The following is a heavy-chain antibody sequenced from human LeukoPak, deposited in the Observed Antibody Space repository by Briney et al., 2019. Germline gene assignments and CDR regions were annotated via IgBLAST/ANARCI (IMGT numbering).Heavy chain of an antibody. CDR1: EFTFDNYA. J-gene: IGHJ1*01. CDR2: ISGSGYYS. V-gene: IGHV3-23*01. Sequence: GGSLRLSCAASEFTFDNYAMSWVRQAPGKGLEWVSVISGSGYYSYYADSVKGRFTVSRDNAKNSLYLQMNSLRAEDTAVYYCAGETGIAAAEVHFHHWGQGTLVTVSS. CDR3: AGETGIAAAEVHFHH. D-gene: IGHD6-13*01.